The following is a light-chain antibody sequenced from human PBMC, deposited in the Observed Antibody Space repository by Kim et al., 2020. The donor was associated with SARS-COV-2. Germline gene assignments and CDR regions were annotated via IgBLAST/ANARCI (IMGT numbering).Light chain of an antibody. CDR2: SNN. Sequence: QSVLTQPPSVSGIPGQRVTISCSGSSSNIGSNTVNWYQQHPGTAPKLLIYSNNQQPSGVPDRLSGSKSGTSASLAISGLQSEDEADYYCAAWDDSLNGYVFGTGTKVTVL. V-gene: IGLV1-44*01. J-gene: IGLJ1*01. CDR3: AAWDDSLNGYV. CDR1: SSNIGSNT.